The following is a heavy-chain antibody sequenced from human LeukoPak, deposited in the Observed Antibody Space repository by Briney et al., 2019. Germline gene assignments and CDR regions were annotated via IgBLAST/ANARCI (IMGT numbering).Heavy chain of an antibody. CDR2: ISGSGGST. Sequence: GGSRRLSCAASGFTFNNYAMSWVRQAPGKGLEWVSVISGSGGSTYYADSVKGRFTISRDNSKNTLYLQMNSLRAEETAVYYCAKDRGVIVPAGMATWGQGTLVTVSS. J-gene: IGHJ5*02. V-gene: IGHV3-23*01. CDR3: AKDRGVIVPAGMAT. CDR1: GFTFNNYA. D-gene: IGHD2-2*01.